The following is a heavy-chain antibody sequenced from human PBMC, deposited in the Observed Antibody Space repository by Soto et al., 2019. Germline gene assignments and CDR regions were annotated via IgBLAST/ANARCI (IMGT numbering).Heavy chain of an antibody. D-gene: IGHD2-21*01. Sequence: PSETLSLTCSVSGDSISSSSQYWGWIRQPPGKGLEWIGSIHYSVTSYYNPSLKSRVTIFVDTSKNQLSLKLSSVTAADTAVYYCARHWIAGSSIPWGQGTLVTVSS. CDR1: GDSISSSSQY. V-gene: IGHV4-39*01. CDR2: IHYSVTS. CDR3: ARHWIAGSSIP. J-gene: IGHJ5*02.